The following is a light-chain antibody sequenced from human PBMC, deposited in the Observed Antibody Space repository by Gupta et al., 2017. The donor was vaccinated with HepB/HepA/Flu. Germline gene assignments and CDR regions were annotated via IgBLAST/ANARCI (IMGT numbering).Light chain of an antibody. Sequence: QFALTQPAPVSGSPGQSITTSCTGTSSDVGSYNLVSWYQQHPGKAPKLMIYEVSKRPSGVSNRFSGSKSGNTASLTISGLQAEDEADYYCCSYAGSSTFRVFGGGTKLTVL. CDR1: SSDVGSYNL. J-gene: IGLJ3*02. V-gene: IGLV2-23*02. CDR3: CSYAGSSTFRV. CDR2: EVS.